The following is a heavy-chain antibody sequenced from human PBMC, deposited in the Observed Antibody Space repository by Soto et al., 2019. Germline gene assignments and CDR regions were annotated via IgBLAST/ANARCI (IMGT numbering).Heavy chain of an antibody. V-gene: IGHV1-69*01. Sequence: LMEQSGAEVRKPGSSVKVSCKPSGGSLTSYPMAWVRQAPGQGFEWMGGIIPIHGTTEYAQKFKGRVNITDDESTNRATLELTGLTSEVTAVYYCAIGWGLVSWGQGTLVTVSS. CDR1: GGSLTSYP. D-gene: IGHD3-16*01. CDR3: AIGWGLVS. J-gene: IGHJ4*02. CDR2: IIPIHGTT.